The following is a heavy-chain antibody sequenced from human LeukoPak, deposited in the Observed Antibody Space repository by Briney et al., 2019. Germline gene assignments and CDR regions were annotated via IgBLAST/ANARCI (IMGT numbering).Heavy chain of an antibody. CDR2: IKQDGSEK. Sequence: GASLRLSCAASGFTFSSYWMSWVRQAPGKGLEWVANIKQDGSEKYYVDSVKGRFTISRNNAKNSLYLQMNSLRAEDTAVYYCAREAHYYGSGSYYNDYWGQGTLVTVSS. V-gene: IGHV3-7*01. J-gene: IGHJ4*02. CDR1: GFTFSSYW. D-gene: IGHD3-10*01. CDR3: AREAHYYGSGSYYNDY.